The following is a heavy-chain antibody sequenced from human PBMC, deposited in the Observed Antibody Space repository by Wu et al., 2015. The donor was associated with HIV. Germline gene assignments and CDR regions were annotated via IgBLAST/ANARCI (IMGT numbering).Heavy chain of an antibody. CDR1: GYTFTGYY. V-gene: IGHV1-2*02. D-gene: IGHD3-10*01. CDR3: ARDKLLWFGELSPYYYGMDV. CDR2: INPNSGGT. J-gene: IGHJ6*02. Sequence: QVQLVQSGAEVKKPGASVKVSCKASGYTFTGYYMHWVRQAPGQGLEWMGWINPNSGGTNYAQKFQGRVTMTRDTSISTAYMELSRLRSDDTAVYYCARDKLLWFGELSPYYYGMDVWGQGTTVTVSS.